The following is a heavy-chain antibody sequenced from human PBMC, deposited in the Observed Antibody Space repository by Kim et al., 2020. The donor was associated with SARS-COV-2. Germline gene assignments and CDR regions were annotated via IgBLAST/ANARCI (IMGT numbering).Heavy chain of an antibody. CDR2: ISGSGGST. V-gene: IGHV3-23*01. CDR3: AKDGNNAVYSSSWYRYFQH. D-gene: IGHD6-13*01. Sequence: GGSLRLSCAASGFTFSSYAMSWVRQAPGKGLEWVSAISGSGGSTYYADSVKGRFTISRDNSKNTLYLQMNSLRAEDTAVYYCAKDGNNAVYSSSWYRYFQHWGQGTLVTVSS. J-gene: IGHJ1*01. CDR1: GFTFSSYA.